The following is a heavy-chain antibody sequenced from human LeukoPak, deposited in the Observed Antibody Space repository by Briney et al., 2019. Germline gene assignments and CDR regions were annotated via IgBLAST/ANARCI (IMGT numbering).Heavy chain of an antibody. J-gene: IGHJ4*02. V-gene: IGHV4-39*01. D-gene: IGHD3-22*01. CDR2: IYYSGST. Sequence: MTLETLSLTCTVSGGSISSSSYYWGWIRQPPGKGLEWIGSIYYSGSTYYNPSLKSRVTISVDTSKNQFSLKLSSVTAADTAVYYCAREDYYDSSGYYLDYWGQGTLVTVSS. CDR3: AREDYYDSSGYYLDY. CDR1: GGSISSSSYY.